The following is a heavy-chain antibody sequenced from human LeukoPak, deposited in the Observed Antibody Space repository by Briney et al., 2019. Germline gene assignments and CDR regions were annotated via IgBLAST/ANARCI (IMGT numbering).Heavy chain of an antibody. Sequence: GGSLRLSCTVSGFTFSSYAMSWVRQAPGKGLEWVSAISSTGGNTYHADSVKGRFTISRDNSENTLYLQMNRLRVEDTAVYYCARRGESTNYGDYRFDSWGQGTLVIVSS. CDR1: GFTFSSYA. CDR3: ARRGESTNYGDYRFDS. J-gene: IGHJ4*02. D-gene: IGHD4-17*01. CDR2: ISSTGGNT. V-gene: IGHV3-23*01.